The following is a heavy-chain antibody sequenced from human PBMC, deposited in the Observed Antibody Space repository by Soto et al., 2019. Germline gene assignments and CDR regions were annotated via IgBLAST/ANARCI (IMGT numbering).Heavy chain of an antibody. D-gene: IGHD1-1*01. J-gene: IGHJ4*02. Sequence: GESLKISCKGSGYSFTNYWIGWVRQMPGKGLEWLGIIYPGDSDTRYSPSFQGQVSISADKTISAAYLQWSSLKASDTAMYYCARSRTTGTTWTFDHWGQGTQVTVSS. CDR2: IYPGDSDT. V-gene: IGHV5-51*01. CDR1: GYSFTNYW. CDR3: ARSRTTGTTWTFDH.